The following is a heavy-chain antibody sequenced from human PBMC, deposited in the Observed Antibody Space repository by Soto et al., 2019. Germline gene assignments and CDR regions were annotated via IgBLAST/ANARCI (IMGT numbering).Heavy chain of an antibody. CDR1: GYTFTSYA. V-gene: IGHV1-3*04. J-gene: IGHJ4*02. Sequence: ASVKVSCKASGYTFTSYAMHWVRQAPGQSLEWMGWINTGNGNTKYSQKFQGRVTITRDTSATTAYMELSSLRSEDTAMYYCARSPQPYYYDSSGSIDYLGQGNLVTVS. D-gene: IGHD3-22*01. CDR2: INTGNGNT. CDR3: ARSPQPYYYDSSGSIDY.